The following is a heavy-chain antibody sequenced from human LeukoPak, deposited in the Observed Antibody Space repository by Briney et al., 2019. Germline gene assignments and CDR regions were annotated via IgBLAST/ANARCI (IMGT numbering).Heavy chain of an antibody. V-gene: IGHV1-69*06. Sequence: SVKVSCKASGGTFSSYAISWVRQAPGQGLEWMGGIIPIFGTANYAQKFQGRVTITADKSTSTAYMELSSLRSEDTAVYYCAFKPGGSWYQFDYWGQGTLVTVSS. D-gene: IGHD2-15*01. CDR3: AFKPGGSWYQFDY. CDR1: GGTFSSYA. J-gene: IGHJ4*02. CDR2: IIPIFGTA.